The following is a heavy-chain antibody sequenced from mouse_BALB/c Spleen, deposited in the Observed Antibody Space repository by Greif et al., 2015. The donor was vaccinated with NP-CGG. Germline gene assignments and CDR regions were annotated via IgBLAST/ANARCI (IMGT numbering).Heavy chain of an antibody. J-gene: IGHJ1*01. D-gene: IGHD1-1*01. CDR3: ARHYYGSSWYFDV. CDR1: EYEFPSHD. CDR2: INSDGGST. Sequence: EVKVEESGGGLVQPGESLKLSCESNEYEFPSHDMSWVRKTPEKRLELVAAINSDGGSTYYPDTMERRFIISRDNTKKTLYLQMSSLRSEDTDLYYCARHYYGSSWYFDVWGAGTTVTVSS. V-gene: IGHV5-2*03.